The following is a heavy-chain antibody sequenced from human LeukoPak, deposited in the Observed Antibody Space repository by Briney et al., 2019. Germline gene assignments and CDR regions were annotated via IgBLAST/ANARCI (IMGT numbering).Heavy chain of an antibody. Sequence: ASVKVSCKASGYTFTGYYMHWVRQAPGRGLEWMGWINPNSGGTNYAQKFQGRVTMTRDTSISTAYMELSRLRSDDTAVYYCARDGDIVATADYWGQGTLVTVSS. CDR2: INPNSGGT. J-gene: IGHJ4*02. CDR1: GYTFTGYY. D-gene: IGHD5-12*01. CDR3: ARDGDIVATADY. V-gene: IGHV1-2*02.